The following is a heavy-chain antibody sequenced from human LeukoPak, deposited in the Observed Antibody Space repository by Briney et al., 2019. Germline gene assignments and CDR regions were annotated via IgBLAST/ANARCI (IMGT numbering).Heavy chain of an antibody. V-gene: IGHV1-69*05. CDR2: IIPIFGTA. D-gene: IGHD7-27*01. CDR1: GSTFSSYA. CDR3: ARDGDPQLAFDY. J-gene: IGHJ4*02. Sequence: ASVKVSCKASGSTFSSYAISWVRQAPGQGLEWMGRIIPIFGTANYAQKFQGRVTITTDESTSTAYMELSSLRSEDTAVYYCARDGDPQLAFDYWGQGTLVTVSS.